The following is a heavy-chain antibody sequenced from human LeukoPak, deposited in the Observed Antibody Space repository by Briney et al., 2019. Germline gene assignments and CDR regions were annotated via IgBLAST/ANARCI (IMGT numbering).Heavy chain of an antibody. J-gene: IGHJ3*02. D-gene: IGHD3-22*01. CDR3: AKARGLIGGAFDI. Sequence: GGSLRLSCAASGFTFSSYSMNWVRQAPGKGLEWVSSISSSSSYIYYADSVKGRFTISRDNSKNSLYLLMNSLTTEDTALYYCAKARGLIGGAFDIWGRGTMVTVSS. CDR1: GFTFSSYS. CDR2: ISSSSSYI. V-gene: IGHV3-21*04.